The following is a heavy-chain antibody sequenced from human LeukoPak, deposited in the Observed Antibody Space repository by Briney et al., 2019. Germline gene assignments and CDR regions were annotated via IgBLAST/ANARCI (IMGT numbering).Heavy chain of an antibody. V-gene: IGHV3-7*01. J-gene: IGHJ4*02. D-gene: IGHD3-22*01. Sequence: GGSLRLSCAASGFTFSSYWMNWVRRAPGKGLEWVASINHNGNVNYYVDSVKGRFTISRDNAKNSLYLQMNSLRAEDTAVYYCARDRDSSGYNIRNSFDYWGQGTLVTVSS. CDR1: GFTFSSYW. CDR3: ARDRDSSGYNIRNSFDY. CDR2: INHNGNVN.